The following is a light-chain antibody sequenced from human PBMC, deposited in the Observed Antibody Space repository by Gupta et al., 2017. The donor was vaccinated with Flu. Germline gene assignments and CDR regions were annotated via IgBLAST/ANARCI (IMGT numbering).Light chain of an antibody. V-gene: IGKV4-1*01. CDR2: WAS. CDR1: QSVLYSFNNKNY. J-gene: IGKJ2*03. Sequence: DIVMTQSPDSLAVSLGERATINCKSSQSVLYSFNNKNYLAWYQQKPGQPPKLLIFWASTRESGVPDRFSGSGSGKDFTLTISSLQAEDVAVYYCQQEDSTSYSFGQGTKLEIK. CDR3: QQEDSTSYS.